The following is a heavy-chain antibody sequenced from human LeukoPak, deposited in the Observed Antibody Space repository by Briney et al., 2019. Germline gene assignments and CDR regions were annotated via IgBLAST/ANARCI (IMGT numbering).Heavy chain of an antibody. Sequence: TGGSLRLSCAASGFTFSSYDMHWVRQATGKGLEWVSAIGTAGDTYYPGSVKGRFTISRENAKNSLYLQMNSLRAGDTAVYYCARAARLYGGYDYWGQGTLVTVTS. V-gene: IGHV3-13*01. CDR1: GFTFSSYD. J-gene: IGHJ4*02. CDR3: ARAARLYGGYDY. CDR2: IGTAGDT. D-gene: IGHD5-12*01.